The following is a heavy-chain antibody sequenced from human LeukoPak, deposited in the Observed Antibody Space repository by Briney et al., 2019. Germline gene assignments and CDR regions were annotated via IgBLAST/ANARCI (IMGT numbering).Heavy chain of an antibody. D-gene: IGHD3-22*01. CDR1: GFTFSSYD. V-gene: IGHV3-13*01. J-gene: IGHJ4*02. CDR3: ARSGNYYDSSGYYYRYFDY. CDR2: IGTAGDT. Sequence: PGGSLRLSCAASGFTFSSYDMHWVRHATGKGLEWVSAIGTAGDTYYPGSVKGRFTISRENAKNSLYLQMNSLRAGDTAVYYCARSGNYYDSSGYYYRYFDYWGQGTLVTVS.